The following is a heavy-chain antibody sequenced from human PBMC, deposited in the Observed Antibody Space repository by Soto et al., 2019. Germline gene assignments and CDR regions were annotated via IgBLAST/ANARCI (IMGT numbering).Heavy chain of an antibody. J-gene: IGHJ4*02. V-gene: IGHV3-23*01. Sequence: EVQLLESGGGLVQPGGSLRLSCSASGFTFSSYAMSWGRQAPGKGLEWVSAISGSDGSTYYADSVKGRFTISGDIYKNTMYLHMNSLTAGDTDVYYCAKVVLVAATPAANYYVDSGGQGSLVTVSS. D-gene: IGHD2-15*01. CDR1: GFTFSSYA. CDR2: ISGSDGST. CDR3: AKVVLVAATPAANYYVDS.